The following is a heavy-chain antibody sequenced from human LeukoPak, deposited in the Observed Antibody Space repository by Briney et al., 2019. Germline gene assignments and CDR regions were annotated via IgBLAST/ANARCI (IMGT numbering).Heavy chain of an antibody. CDR3: ARDLAYSYQN. Sequence: SETLSLTCTVSGGSISSYYWSWLRQPPGKGLEWIGYIHNSGSTNYNPSLKSRVTISVDTSKNQFSLKLSSVTAADTAVYYCARDLAYSYQNWGQGTLVTVSS. CDR1: GGSISSYY. V-gene: IGHV4-59*01. D-gene: IGHD5-18*01. CDR2: IHNSGST. J-gene: IGHJ4*02.